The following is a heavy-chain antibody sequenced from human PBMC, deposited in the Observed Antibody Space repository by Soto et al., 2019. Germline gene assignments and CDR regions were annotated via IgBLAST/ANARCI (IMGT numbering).Heavy chain of an antibody. CDR3: TRRISDGWYSDY. D-gene: IGHD6-19*01. V-gene: IGHV3-33*01. CDR2: IWYDGSNE. CDR1: GFIFSGYG. J-gene: IGHJ4*02. Sequence: QVQLVESGGGVVQPGRSLRLSCAASGFIFSGYGMHWVRQAPGKGLEWVAVIWYDGSNENYADSVKGRFTISRDNSKNTLYLQMNSLRAEDTAVYYCTRRISDGWYSDYWGQGTLVTVSS.